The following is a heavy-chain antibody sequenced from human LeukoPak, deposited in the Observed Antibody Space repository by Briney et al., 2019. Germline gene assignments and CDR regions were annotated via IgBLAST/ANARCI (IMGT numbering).Heavy chain of an antibody. CDR3: ARTYSSSRYYYMDV. CDR2: ISSSGSTI. V-gene: IGHV3-11*04. J-gene: IGHJ6*03. CDR1: GFTSSDYY. Sequence: PGGSLRLSCAASGFTSSDYYMSWIRQAPGKGLEWVSYISSSGSTIYYADSVKGRFTISRDNAKNSLYLQMNSLRAEDTAVYYCARTYSSSRYYYMDVWGKGTTVTVSS. D-gene: IGHD6-13*01.